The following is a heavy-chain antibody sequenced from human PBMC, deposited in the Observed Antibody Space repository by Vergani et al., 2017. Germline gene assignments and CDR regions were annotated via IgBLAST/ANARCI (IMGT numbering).Heavy chain of an antibody. V-gene: IGHV4-59*02. CDR2: VSFRGDT. J-gene: IGHJ4*02. Sequence: QVKLQESGPGLVKPSETLSLPCTVSGASVNSYYWSWIRQPPGKGLEWMGYVSFRGDTLYDPSVKGRMTISLNRSSNQFSLYLTSVTAADTAVYYCARSRIYYGAGSPDYWGQGTLVTVSS. CDR1: GASVNSYY. D-gene: IGHD3-10*01. CDR3: ARSRIYYGAGSPDY.